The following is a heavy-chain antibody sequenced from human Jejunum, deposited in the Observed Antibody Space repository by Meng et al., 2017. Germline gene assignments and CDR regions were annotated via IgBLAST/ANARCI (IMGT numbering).Heavy chain of an antibody. CDR2: LYSDDST. Sequence: GESLKISCAAYGFTVSNTYMSWVRQAPGKGLEWVSVLYSDDSTYYADSVKGRFTISRDSSNNMVYLQMESLRGEDTAVYYCAKDGVQDGPWGQGTLVTVSS. V-gene: IGHV3-66*02. CDR1: GFTVSNTY. J-gene: IGHJ5*02. D-gene: IGHD5-24*01. CDR3: AKDGVQDGP.